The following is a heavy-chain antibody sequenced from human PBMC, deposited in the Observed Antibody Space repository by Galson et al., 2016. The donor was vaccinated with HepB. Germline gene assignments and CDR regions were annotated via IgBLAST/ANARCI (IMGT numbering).Heavy chain of an antibody. V-gene: IGHV3-74*01. J-gene: IGHJ4*02. Sequence: SLRLSCAASGFTFSNYAMSWVRQAPGKGLVWVSRIDSDGTSTSYADSVRGRFSISRDNSKNTLFLQMNSLRAEDTAVYYCTKTGSGWYFDYWGQGTLVTVSS. CDR3: TKTGSGWYFDY. CDR1: GFTFSNYA. D-gene: IGHD6-19*01. CDR2: IDSDGTST.